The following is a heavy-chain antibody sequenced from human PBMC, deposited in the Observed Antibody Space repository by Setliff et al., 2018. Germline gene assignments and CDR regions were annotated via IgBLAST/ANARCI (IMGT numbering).Heavy chain of an antibody. CDR3: ARDLGARYCSGGSCSHYYYYYYMDV. CDR1: GFTVTSNY. D-gene: IGHD2-15*01. V-gene: IGHV3-53*01. Sequence: GGSLRLSCAASGFTVTSNYMSWVRQAPGKGLEWVSVIYTGGSTYYADYVKGRFTISRDNSKNTLYLQMNSLRAEDTAVYYCARDLGARYCSGGSCSHYYYYYYMDVWGKGTTVTV. J-gene: IGHJ6*03. CDR2: IYTGGST.